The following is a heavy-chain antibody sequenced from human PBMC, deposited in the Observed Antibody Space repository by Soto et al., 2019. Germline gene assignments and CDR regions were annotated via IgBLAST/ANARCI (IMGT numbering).Heavy chain of an antibody. J-gene: IGHJ5*02. CDR3: ARVNYDFWSGYSGGWFDP. CDR1: GFTFSSYW. Sequence: GGSLRLSCAASGFTFSSYWMHWVRPAPGKGLVWVSRINSDGSSTSYADSVKGRFTISRDNAKNTLYLQMNSLRAEDTAVYYCARVNYDFWSGYSGGWFDPWGQGTLVTVSS. D-gene: IGHD3-3*01. CDR2: INSDGSST. V-gene: IGHV3-74*01.